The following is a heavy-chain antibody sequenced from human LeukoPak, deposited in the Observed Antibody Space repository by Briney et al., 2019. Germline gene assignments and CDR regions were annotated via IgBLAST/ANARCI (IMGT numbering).Heavy chain of an antibody. Sequence: PGGSLRLSCAASGFTFSSYWMSWVRQAPGKGLEWVANIKQDGSEKYYVDSVKGRFTISRDNAKNSPYLQMNSLRAEDTAVYYCARGRVRGVIILDYWGQGTLVTVSS. D-gene: IGHD3-10*01. CDR2: IKQDGSEK. CDR3: ARGRVRGVIILDY. J-gene: IGHJ4*02. CDR1: GFTFSSYW. V-gene: IGHV3-7*01.